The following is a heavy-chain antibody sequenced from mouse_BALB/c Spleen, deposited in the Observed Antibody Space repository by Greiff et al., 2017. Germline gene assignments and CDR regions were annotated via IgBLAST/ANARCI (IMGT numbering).Heavy chain of an antibody. D-gene: IGHD2-1*01. CDR1: GFSLTSYG. CDR3: ARDGNYVRGHFDY. V-gene: IGHV2-9*02. J-gene: IGHJ2*01. CDR2: IWAGGST. Sequence: QVQLKESGPGLVAPSQSLSITCTVSGFSLTSYGVHWVRQPPGKGLEWLGVIWAGGSTNYNSALMSRLSISKDNSKSQVFLKMNSLQTDDTAMYYCARDGNYVRGHFDYWGQGTTLTVSS.